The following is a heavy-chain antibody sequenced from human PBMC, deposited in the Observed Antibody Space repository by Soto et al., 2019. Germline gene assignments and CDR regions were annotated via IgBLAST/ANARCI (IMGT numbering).Heavy chain of an antibody. V-gene: IGHV1-3*01. CDR1: GYIFTTSA. CDR3: AGGSGHYYDFEF. Sequence: ASVKVSCKASGYIFTTSAIHWLRQAPGQRLEWMAWINSYSGNTEYSQKFQGRLTITRDRSASTAYMELSSLTSEDTAIYYCAGGSGHYYDFEFWGQGTQVTVSS. CDR2: INSYSGNT. D-gene: IGHD3-22*01. J-gene: IGHJ4*02.